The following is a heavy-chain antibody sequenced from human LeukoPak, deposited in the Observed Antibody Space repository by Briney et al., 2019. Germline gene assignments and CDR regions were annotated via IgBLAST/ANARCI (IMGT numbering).Heavy chain of an antibody. V-gene: IGHV4-4*07. D-gene: IGHD6-19*01. CDR1: GGSISGYY. CDR3: ARERSSGWYGYYFDY. J-gene: IGHJ4*02. Sequence: PSETLSLTRTVSGGSISGYYWSWIRQPAGKGLEWIGRIYTSGSTNYNPSLKSRVTMSVDTSKNQFSLKLSSVTAADTAVYYCARERSSGWYGYYFDYWGQGTLVTVSS. CDR2: IYTSGST.